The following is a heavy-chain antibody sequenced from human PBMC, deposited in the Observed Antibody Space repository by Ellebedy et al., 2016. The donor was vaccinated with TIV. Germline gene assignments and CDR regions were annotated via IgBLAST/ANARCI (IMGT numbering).Heavy chain of an antibody. Sequence: SETLSLTCTVSSDSISSYYWSWIRQTPGQGLEWIAYIDSSGSTNYNPSLKSRVAISVDTSKNQFSLKVSSVTAADTAVYYCARRWEYGDYAGNWFDPWGQGTLVTVSS. J-gene: IGHJ5*02. D-gene: IGHD4-17*01. CDR3: ARRWEYGDYAGNWFDP. CDR1: SDSISSYY. CDR2: IDSSGST. V-gene: IGHV4-4*08.